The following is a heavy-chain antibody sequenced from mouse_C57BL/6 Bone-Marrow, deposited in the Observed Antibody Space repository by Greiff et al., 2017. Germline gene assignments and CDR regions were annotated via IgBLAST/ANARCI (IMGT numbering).Heavy chain of an antibody. V-gene: IGHV5-6*01. Sequence: VPLKESGGDLVKPGGSLKLSCAASGFTFSSYGMSWVRQTPDKRLEWVATISSGGSYTYYPDSVKGRFTISRDNAKNTLYLQMSSLKSEDTAMYYCARNYYAMDYWGQGTSVTVSS. CDR3: ARNYYAMDY. CDR1: GFTFSSYG. J-gene: IGHJ4*01. CDR2: ISSGGSYT.